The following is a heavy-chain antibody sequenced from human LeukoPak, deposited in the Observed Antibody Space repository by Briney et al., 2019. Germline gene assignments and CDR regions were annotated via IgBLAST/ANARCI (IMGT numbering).Heavy chain of an antibody. CDR2: INPSGGST. V-gene: IGHV1-46*01. J-gene: IGHJ4*02. D-gene: IGHD6-19*01. CDR3: ARGGSGWYSQWAFDY. CDR1: GYTFTSYG. Sequence: ASVKVSCKASGYTFTSYGISWVRQAPGQGLEWMGIINPSGGSTSYAQKFQGRVTMTRDTSTSTVYMELSSLKSEDTAVYYCARGGSGWYSQWAFDYWGQGTLVTVSS.